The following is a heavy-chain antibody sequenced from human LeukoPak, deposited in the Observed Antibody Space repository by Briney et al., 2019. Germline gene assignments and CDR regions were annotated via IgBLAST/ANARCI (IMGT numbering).Heavy chain of an antibody. CDR2: MCGTAGCT. D-gene: IGHD3-22*01. CDR3: SKDRPNFHENSGHYYRRDGDS. CDR1: GFTFYMYA. Sequence: GGSLRLSCQASGFTFYMYAMSWVRQAPGKGLEWVASMCGTAGCTFYPDSVKGRFTISRDNSKNVLYLRMNSLTAEDTAIYYCSKDRPNFHENSGHYYRRDGDSWGQGTLVTVSS. J-gene: IGHJ5*01. V-gene: IGHV3-23*01.